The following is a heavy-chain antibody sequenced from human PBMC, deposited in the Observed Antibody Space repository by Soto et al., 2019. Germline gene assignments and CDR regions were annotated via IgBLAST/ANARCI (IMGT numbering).Heavy chain of an antibody. J-gene: IGHJ4*02. V-gene: IGHV3-30-3*01. CDR2: ISYDGSNK. Sequence: QVQLVESGGGVVQPGRSLRLSCAASGFTFSSYAMHWVRQAPGKGLEWVAVISYDGSNKYYADSVKGRFTISRDNSKNTLYVQLDSLRAADTAVYYCARALWFGPPTDYWGQGTLVTVSS. CDR1: GFTFSSYA. D-gene: IGHD3-10*01. CDR3: ARALWFGPPTDY.